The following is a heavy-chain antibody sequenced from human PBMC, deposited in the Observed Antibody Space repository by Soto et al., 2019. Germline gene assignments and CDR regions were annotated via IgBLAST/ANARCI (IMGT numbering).Heavy chain of an antibody. V-gene: IGHV1-69*12. Sequence: QVQLVQSGAEVKKPGSSVKVSCKASGGTFGIYASTWVRQATVQGLEWMGGIIAFSDIVNYTQKLQGRVTITADESTNTAYMDLSSLRSEDTAVYYCARSIYSSSWFHSGNSYYCYGMDVWGQGTTVTVSS. J-gene: IGHJ6*02. CDR2: IIAFSDIV. CDR3: ARSIYSSSWFHSGNSYYCYGMDV. CDR1: GGTFGIYA. D-gene: IGHD6-13*01.